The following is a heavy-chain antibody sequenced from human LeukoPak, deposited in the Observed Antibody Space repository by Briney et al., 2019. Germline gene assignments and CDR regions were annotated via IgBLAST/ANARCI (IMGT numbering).Heavy chain of an antibody. V-gene: IGHV5-51*01. CDR2: IYPRDSDT. Sequence: GESLKISCKASGYNFIRYWIGWVRQMPGKGLEWMGIIYPRDSDTRYSPSFQGQITISADKAIDTAYLQWSSLKASDTAIYYCVRPLSDSGTYWTDYWGQGILVTVSS. J-gene: IGHJ4*02. CDR3: VRPLSDSGTYWTDY. D-gene: IGHD3-10*01. CDR1: GYNFIRYW.